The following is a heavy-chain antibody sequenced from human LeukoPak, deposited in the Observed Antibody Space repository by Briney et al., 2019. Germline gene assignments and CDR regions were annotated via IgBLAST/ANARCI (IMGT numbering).Heavy chain of an antibody. D-gene: IGHD3-10*01. V-gene: IGHV4-34*01. Sequence: PSETLSLTCAVYGGSFSAYYWSWIRQPPGKGLEWIGEINHSGSTNYNPPLKSRVTISVDTSKNQFSLKLSSVTAADTAVYYCARGLGVRGVIYWGQGTLVTVSS. J-gene: IGHJ4*02. CDR1: GGSFSAYY. CDR3: ARGLGVRGVIY. CDR2: INHSGST.